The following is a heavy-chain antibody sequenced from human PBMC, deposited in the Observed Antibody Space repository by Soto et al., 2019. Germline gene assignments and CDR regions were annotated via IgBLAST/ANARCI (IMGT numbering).Heavy chain of an antibody. J-gene: IGHJ4*02. D-gene: IGHD3-22*01. V-gene: IGHV3-23*01. CDR1: GFTFSSYA. CDR3: AKYQPMTQPRPYFDY. CDR2: ISSSGGST. Sequence: GGSLRLSCAASGFTFSSYAMSLVRQAPGKGLGWVSAISSSGGSTFYADSVKGRFTISRDNSRNTLYLQMNSLRAKDTAIYYCAKYQPMTQPRPYFDYWGQGTLVTVSS.